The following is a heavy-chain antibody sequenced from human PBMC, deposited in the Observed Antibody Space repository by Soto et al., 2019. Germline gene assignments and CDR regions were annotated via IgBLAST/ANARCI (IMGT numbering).Heavy chain of an antibody. CDR3: SRNEYSYERLCYYGMDV. Sequence: QVQLVQSGAEVKKPGASVKVSCKASGYTFTGYYMHWVRQAPGQGLEWMGWIHPNSGGTNYAQKFQGRVTMHMDTSSSTAYMELSRLRSDDTAVYYCSRNEYSYERLCYYGMDVWGQGTTVTVAS. V-gene: IGHV1-2*02. J-gene: IGHJ6*01. CDR2: IHPNSGGT. CDR1: GYTFTGYY. D-gene: IGHD5-18*01.